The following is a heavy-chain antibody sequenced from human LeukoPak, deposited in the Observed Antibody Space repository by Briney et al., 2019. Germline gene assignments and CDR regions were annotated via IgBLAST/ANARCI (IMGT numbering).Heavy chain of an antibody. CDR1: GFSLSTSGMR. Sequence: SGPALVKPTQTLTLTCTFSGFSLSTSGMRVSWIRQPPGKALEWLARIDWDDDKFYSTSLKTRLTISKDTSKNQVVLTMTNMDPVDTATYYCARLAAAGGWFDPWGQGTLVTVSS. V-gene: IGHV2-70*04. CDR2: IDWDDDK. D-gene: IGHD6-13*01. J-gene: IGHJ5*02. CDR3: ARLAAAGGWFDP.